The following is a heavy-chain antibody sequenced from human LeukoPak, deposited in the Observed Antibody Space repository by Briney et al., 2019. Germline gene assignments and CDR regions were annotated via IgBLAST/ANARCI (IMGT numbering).Heavy chain of an antibody. V-gene: IGHV3-23*01. J-gene: IGHJ4*02. Sequence: GGSLRLSCAASGFTFSTYAMSWVRQAPGKGLEWVSGISGSGGSTFYADSVKGRFTISRDNSKNTLYLQMNSLRAEDTAVYYCANIVVVTAIRYFDYWGQGTLVTVSS. CDR2: ISGSGGST. CDR1: GFTFSTYA. CDR3: ANIVVVTAIRYFDY. D-gene: IGHD2-21*02.